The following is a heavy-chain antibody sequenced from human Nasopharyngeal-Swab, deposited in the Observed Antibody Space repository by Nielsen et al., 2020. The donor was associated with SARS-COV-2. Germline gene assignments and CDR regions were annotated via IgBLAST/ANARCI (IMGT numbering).Heavy chain of an antibody. V-gene: IGHV3-7*03. D-gene: IGHD4-11*01. J-gene: IGHJ4*02. CDR2: IKEVESEE. Sequence: GESLKISCTASGFTFSSYWMSWVRQAPGKGLEWVASIKEVESEEQYVDSVKGRFTISRDNTKSSLYLQMDSLRTEDTALYYCARGTADFTNPSFDFWGQGNLVTVSS. CDR1: GFTFSSYW. CDR3: ARGTADFTNPSFDF.